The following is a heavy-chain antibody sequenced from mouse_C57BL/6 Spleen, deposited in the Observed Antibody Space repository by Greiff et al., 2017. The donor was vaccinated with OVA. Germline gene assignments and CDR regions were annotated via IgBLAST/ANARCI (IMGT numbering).Heavy chain of an antibody. CDR3: AREYYSNYCFFDD. CDR2: IYPSDSET. V-gene: IGHV1-61*01. Sequence: QVQLKQPGAELVRPGSSVKLSCKASGYTFTSYWMDWVKQRPGQGLEWIGNIYPSDSETHYNQKFKDKATLTVDKSSSTALMQLSSLTDEASAVYYGAREYYSNYCFFDDWGTGTTLTVSS. D-gene: IGHD2-5*01. CDR1: GYTFTSYW. J-gene: IGHJ2*01.